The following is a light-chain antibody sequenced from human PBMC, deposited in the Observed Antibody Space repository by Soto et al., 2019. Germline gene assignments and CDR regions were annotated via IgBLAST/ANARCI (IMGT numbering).Light chain of an antibody. Sequence: DIQMTQSPYSLSASVGDRVTITCRASQSIRNSLNWYQQKPGKAPKLLIYAASSLQSGVPSRFSGSGAGTDFALTISRLQPEDLATDYCQLTYSTPCTFGGGTKVEIK. V-gene: IGKV1-39*01. J-gene: IGKJ4*01. CDR3: QLTYSTPCT. CDR1: QSIRNS. CDR2: AAS.